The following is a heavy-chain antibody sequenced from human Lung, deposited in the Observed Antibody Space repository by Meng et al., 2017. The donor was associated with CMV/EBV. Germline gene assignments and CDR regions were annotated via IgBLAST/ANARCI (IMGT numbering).Heavy chain of an antibody. Sequence: HLQLREAGLGLLKPSVAPSPPWTVAGGAFISSCYYWAWLRQPPGEGLECMGSVVYSGTNYYTSSLKSRVSISVDTSKNQFSLKLSSVTAADTAVYYCARHHHSPTFDYWGQGTLVTVSS. CDR3: ARHHHSPTFDY. CDR2: VVYSGTN. V-gene: IGHV4-39*01. D-gene: IGHD1-14*01. J-gene: IGHJ4*02. CDR1: GGAFISSCYY.